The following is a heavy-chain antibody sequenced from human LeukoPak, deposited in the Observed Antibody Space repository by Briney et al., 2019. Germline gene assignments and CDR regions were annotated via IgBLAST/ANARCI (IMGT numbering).Heavy chain of an antibody. D-gene: IGHD5-12*01. Sequence: PSETLSLTCTVSGGSITSGGFSWTWIRQPPGNGLEWIGYIYHDGTTSYNLSLRSRLTISIDGSKNQFSLKMTSVTAADTAVYYCARGRDILDYWGQGALVAVSS. J-gene: IGHJ4*02. CDR1: GGSITSGGFS. CDR2: IYHDGTT. V-gene: IGHV4-30-2*01. CDR3: ARGRDILDY.